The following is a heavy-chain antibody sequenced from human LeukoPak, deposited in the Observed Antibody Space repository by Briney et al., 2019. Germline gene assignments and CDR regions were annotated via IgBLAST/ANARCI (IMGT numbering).Heavy chain of an antibody. CDR1: EFTFNNYA. D-gene: IGHD4-17*01. V-gene: IGHV3-23*01. Sequence: GGSLRLSCAASEFTFNNYAMSWVRQAPGKGLEWVSGISGSGGSTYYGDSVKGRFTISRDNSKNTLYLQMNSLRAEDTAVYYCAKARNGDPPYYFDYWGQGTLVTVSS. J-gene: IGHJ4*02. CDR3: AKARNGDPPYYFDY. CDR2: ISGSGGST.